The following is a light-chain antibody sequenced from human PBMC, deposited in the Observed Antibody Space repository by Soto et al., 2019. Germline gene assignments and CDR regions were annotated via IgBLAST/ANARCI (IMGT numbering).Light chain of an antibody. CDR1: QSIKTW. CDR3: QQYTNYWT. J-gene: IGKJ1*01. V-gene: IGKV1-5*03. Sequence: DTQMTQSPSILSASVGDRVTITCRASQSIKTWLAWYQQKPGKAPKVLIYKASTLQSGVPSRFSGSGSGTEFTLTISSLQPDDFATYYCQQYTNYWTFGQGTTVEIK. CDR2: KAS.